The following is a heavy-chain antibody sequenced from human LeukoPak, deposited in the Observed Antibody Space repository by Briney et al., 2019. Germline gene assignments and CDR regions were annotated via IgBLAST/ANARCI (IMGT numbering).Heavy chain of an antibody. J-gene: IGHJ5*02. V-gene: IGHV4-39*01. CDR3: ARHGYDLEGWFDP. Sequence: SQTLSLTCTVSGGSISSGGYYWGWFRQPPGKGLEWIGSIHYSGSTYYNPSLKSRVTISVDRSKNQFSLKLSSVTAADTAVYYCARHGYDLEGWFDPWGQGTLVTVSS. CDR2: IHYSGST. CDR1: GGSISSGGYY. D-gene: IGHD3-3*01.